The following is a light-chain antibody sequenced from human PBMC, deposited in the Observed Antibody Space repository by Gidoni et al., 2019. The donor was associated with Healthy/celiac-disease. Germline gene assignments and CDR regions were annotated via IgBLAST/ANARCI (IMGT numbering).Light chain of an antibody. CDR1: QSISSY. CDR3: QQSYSTHS. Sequence: DIQMTQSPSSLSASVGDRVTITCRASQSISSYLSWYQQKPGKAPKLLNYAASSLQSGVPSRFSGSGSGTDFTLTISSLQPEDFATYYCQQSYSTHSFGQGTKLEIK. V-gene: IGKV1-39*01. CDR2: AAS. J-gene: IGKJ2*03.